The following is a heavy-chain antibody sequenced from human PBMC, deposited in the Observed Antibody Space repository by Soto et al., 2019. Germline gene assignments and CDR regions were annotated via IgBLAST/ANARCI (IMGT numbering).Heavy chain of an antibody. J-gene: IGHJ4*02. Sequence: QVQLVQSGAEVKKPGSSVKVSCKASGGTFSSYAISWVRQAPGQGLEWMGGIIPIFGTANYAQKFQGRVTITADESTSTASRELSSLSSEDTAFYYCALQYSSSWYVGYWGKGTLVTVSS. CDR1: GGTFSSYA. CDR2: IIPIFGTA. D-gene: IGHD6-13*01. V-gene: IGHV1-69*01. CDR3: ALQYSSSWYVGY.